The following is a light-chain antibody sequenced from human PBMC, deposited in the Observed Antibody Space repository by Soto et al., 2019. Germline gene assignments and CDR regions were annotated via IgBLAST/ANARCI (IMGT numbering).Light chain of an antibody. Sequence: LAQPASVSGSPGQSITISCTGTSSDVGGYNYVSWYQHHPGKAPKLMIFDVSNRPSGVSNRFSGSKSGNTASLTISGLQPEDEADYYCSSYTTSNTRQIVFGTGTKVTVL. V-gene: IGLV2-14*03. CDR1: SSDVGGYNY. CDR3: SSYTTSNTRQIV. J-gene: IGLJ1*01. CDR2: DVS.